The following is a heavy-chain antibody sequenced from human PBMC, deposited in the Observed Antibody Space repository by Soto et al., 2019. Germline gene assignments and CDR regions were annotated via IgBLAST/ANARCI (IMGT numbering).Heavy chain of an antibody. CDR1: GFNFRSYA. CDR3: ALGVYYYYYGMDV. J-gene: IGHJ6*02. V-gene: IGHV3-21*01. CDR2: ISSSSSYI. Sequence: LRLSCSAIGFNFRSYAMSWVRQAPGKGLEWVSSISSSSSYIYYADSVKGRFTISRDNAKNSLYLQMNSLRAEDTAVYYCALGVYYYYYGMDVWGQGTTVTVSS.